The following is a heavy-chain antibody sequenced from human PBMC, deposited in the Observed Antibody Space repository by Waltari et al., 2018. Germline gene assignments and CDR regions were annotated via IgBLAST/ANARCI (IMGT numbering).Heavy chain of an antibody. CDR2: IYHRWST. J-gene: IGHJ4*02. Sequence: QVQLQESGPGLVKPSGTLSLTCAVSGGSISSSTCWSWVRQPPGKGLEWIGEIYHRWSTNYNPSLKSRVTISVDKSKNQFSLKLSSVTAADTAVYYCARDQVGWFGEQTPLDYWGQGTLVTVSS. D-gene: IGHD3-10*01. CDR3: ARDQVGWFGEQTPLDY. V-gene: IGHV4-4*02. CDR1: GGSISSSTC.